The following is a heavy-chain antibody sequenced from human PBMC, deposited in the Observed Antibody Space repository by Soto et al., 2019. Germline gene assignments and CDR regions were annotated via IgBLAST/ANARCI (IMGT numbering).Heavy chain of an antibody. CDR3: VGGQYYFDY. V-gene: IGHV3-30*03. J-gene: IGHJ4*02. Sequence: QVQRVESGGGVVQPGRSLRLSCAASGFPFTSYGMHWVREGPGKGLEWVAVISFDGSNKFYADSVKGRFTISRDNSKNTLYLQMDSLRPEDTALYYCVGGQYYFDYRGQGTLVIVS. D-gene: IGHD6-25*01. CDR1: GFPFTSYG. CDR2: ISFDGSNK.